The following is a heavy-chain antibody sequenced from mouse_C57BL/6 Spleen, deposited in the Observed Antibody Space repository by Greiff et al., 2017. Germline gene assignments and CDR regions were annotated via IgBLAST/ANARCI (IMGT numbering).Heavy chain of an antibody. CDR2: IHPSDSDT. CDR3: GTTVVAKGFAY. J-gene: IGHJ3*01. CDR1: GYTFTSYW. Sequence: QVQLQQPGAELVQPGASVKVSCKASGYTFTSYWMHWVKQRPGQGLEWIGRIHPSDSDTNYNQKFTGKATLTVDKSSSTAYMQLSSLTSEDSAVYYCGTTVVAKGFAYWGQGTLVTVSA. D-gene: IGHD1-1*01. V-gene: IGHV1-74*01.